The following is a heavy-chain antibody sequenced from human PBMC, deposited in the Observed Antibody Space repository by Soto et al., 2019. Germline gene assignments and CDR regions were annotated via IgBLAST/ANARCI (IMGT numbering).Heavy chain of an antibody. CDR1: GFTFSSYG. CDR2: ISYDGSNK. V-gene: IGHV3-30*18. J-gene: IGHJ4*02. Sequence: QVQLVESGGGVVQPGRSLRLSCAASGFTFSSYGMHWVRQAPGKGLEWLAVISYDGSNKYYADSVKGRFTISRDNSKKTLYLQMNSLRAEDTAVYYCAKEAQYQPLLWAGLDYWGQGTLVTVSS. CDR3: AKEAQYQPLLWAGLDY. D-gene: IGHD2-2*01.